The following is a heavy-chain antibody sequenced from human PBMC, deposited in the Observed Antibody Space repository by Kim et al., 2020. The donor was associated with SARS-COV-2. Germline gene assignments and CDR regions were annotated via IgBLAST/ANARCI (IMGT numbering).Heavy chain of an antibody. CDR3: AREGGVGATTGPDY. Sequence: GGSLRLSCAASGFTFSSYGMHWVRQAPGKGLEWVAVIWYDGSSKYYADSVKGRFTISRDNSKNTLYLQMNSLRAEDTAVYYCAREGGVGATTGPDYWGQGTLVTVSS. J-gene: IGHJ4*02. V-gene: IGHV3-33*01. CDR1: GFTFSSYG. CDR2: IWYDGSSK. D-gene: IGHD1-26*01.